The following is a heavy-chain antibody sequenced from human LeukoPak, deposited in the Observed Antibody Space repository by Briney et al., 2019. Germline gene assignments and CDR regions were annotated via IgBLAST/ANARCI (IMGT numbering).Heavy chain of an antibody. Sequence: GGSLRLSCAASGFTVSSNYMSWVRQAPGKGLEWVSVIYSGGSTYYADSVKGRFTISRDNSKNTLYLQMNSLRAEDTAVYYCSWFGELFQNYYFDYWGQGTLVTVSS. CDR1: GFTVSSNY. V-gene: IGHV3-66*01. D-gene: IGHD3-10*01. CDR2: IYSGGST. CDR3: SWFGELFQNYYFDY. J-gene: IGHJ4*02.